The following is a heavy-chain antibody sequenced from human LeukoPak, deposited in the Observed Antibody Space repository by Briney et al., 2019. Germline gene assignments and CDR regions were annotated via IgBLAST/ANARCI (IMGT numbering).Heavy chain of an antibody. CDR2: IYHSGST. Sequence: SETLSLTCAVSGGSISSGGYSWSWIRQPPGKGLEWIGYIYHSGSTYYNPSLKSRVTISVGRSKNQFSLKLSSVTAADTAVYYCARGDFWSGHDAFDIWGQGTMVTVSS. CDR3: ARGDFWSGHDAFDI. D-gene: IGHD3-3*01. J-gene: IGHJ3*02. V-gene: IGHV4-30-2*01. CDR1: GGSISSGGYS.